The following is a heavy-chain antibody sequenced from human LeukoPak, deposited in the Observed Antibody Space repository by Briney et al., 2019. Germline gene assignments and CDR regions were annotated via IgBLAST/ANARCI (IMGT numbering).Heavy chain of an antibody. CDR3: AKDLGAYYYYMDV. Sequence: QSGGSLRLSCAASGFTFDDYAMHWVRQTPGKGLEWVSGISWNSGSIGYADSVKGRFTISRDNAKNSLYLQMNSLRAEDTAVYYCAKDLGAYYYYMDVWGKGTTVTISS. CDR2: ISWNSGSI. J-gene: IGHJ6*03. D-gene: IGHD3-3*01. V-gene: IGHV3-9*01. CDR1: GFTFDDYA.